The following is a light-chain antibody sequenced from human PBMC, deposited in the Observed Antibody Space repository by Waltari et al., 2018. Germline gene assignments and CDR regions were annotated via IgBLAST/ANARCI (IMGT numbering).Light chain of an antibody. CDR1: QDISNY. Sequence: DIQMTQSPSSLSASVGDRVTITCQASQDISNYLNWYQQKPGKAPKLLIYDASNLETGVPSRFRGIGSGTNLPSPFSGLRLKIIATYYCNRNVNPLSTSGLGPKWISN. CDR2: DAS. CDR3: NRNVNPLST. J-gene: IGKJ3*01. V-gene: IGKV1-33*01.